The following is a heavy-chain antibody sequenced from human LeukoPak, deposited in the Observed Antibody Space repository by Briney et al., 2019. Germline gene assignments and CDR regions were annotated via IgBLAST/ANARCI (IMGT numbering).Heavy chain of an antibody. D-gene: IGHD3-3*01. V-gene: IGHV3-30*04. CDR1: GFTFSSYA. CDR3: ARDFGVVITYYFDY. CDR2: ISYDGSNK. Sequence: PGGSLRLSCAASGFTFSSYAMHWVRQAPGKGLEWVAVISYDGSNKYYADSVKGRFTISRDNSKNTLYLQMNSLRAEDTAVYYCARDFGVVITYYFDYWGQGTLVTVSS. J-gene: IGHJ4*02.